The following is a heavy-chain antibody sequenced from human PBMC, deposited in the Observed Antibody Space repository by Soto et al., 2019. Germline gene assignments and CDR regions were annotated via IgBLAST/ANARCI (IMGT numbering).Heavy chain of an antibody. D-gene: IGHD3-16*01. CDR3: ARAGGLLPDY. V-gene: IGHV3-30*03. J-gene: IGHJ4*02. CDR1: GFTFSSYG. Sequence: QVQLVESGGGVVQPGRPLRLSCAASGFTFSSYGMHWVRQAPGKGLEWVAVISYDGSNKYYADSVKGRFTISRDNSKNTVYLPMNSLRAEDTAVYYCARAGGLLPDYWGQGTLVTVSS. CDR2: ISYDGSNK.